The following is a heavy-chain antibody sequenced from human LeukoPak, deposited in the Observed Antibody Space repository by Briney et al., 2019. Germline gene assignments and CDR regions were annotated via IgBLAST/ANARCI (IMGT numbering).Heavy chain of an antibody. CDR3: ARGVYAFDV. J-gene: IGHJ3*01. CDR2: MNEGGSEI. V-gene: IGHV3-7*01. CDR1: GFAISTYA. D-gene: IGHD6-6*01. Sequence: GGSLRLFCAASGFAISTYAMAWVRQAPGTGLEWVTYMNEGGSEIYYLDSVKGRFTISRDNGKNSLYLQMNSLRVEDTAVYYCARGVYAFDVWGQGTMVTVSS.